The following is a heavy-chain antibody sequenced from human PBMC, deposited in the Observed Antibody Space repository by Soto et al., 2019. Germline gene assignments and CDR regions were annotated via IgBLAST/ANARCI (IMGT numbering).Heavy chain of an antibody. CDR2: LNPNNGAT. CDR3: AKVSRKGSAIDFDY. CDR1: GYTFSNYD. Sequence: QVQLVQSGAELKKPGASVKVSCKASGYTFSNYDMNWVRQATGQGPEWIGWLNPNNGATGYAQKFQGRVTLTTDITTTTAYMELTSLRSEDTAIYYCAKVSRKGSAIDFDYWGQGTLITVSS. V-gene: IGHV1-8*01. D-gene: IGHD3-10*01. J-gene: IGHJ4*02.